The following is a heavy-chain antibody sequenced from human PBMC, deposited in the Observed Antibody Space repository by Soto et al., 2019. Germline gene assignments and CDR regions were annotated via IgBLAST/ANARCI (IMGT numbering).Heavy chain of an antibody. CDR2: IYPGDFDT. V-gene: IGHV5-51*01. CDR1: GYSFTSYW. Sequence: PGESLKISCKGSGYSFTSYWIGWVRQMPGKGLEWMGMIYPGDFDTRYSPSFQGEVTISADKSSSTAYLHWSSLKTSDTAIYYCSRGHLCSSGRQFSNRFRPWGQGTLVTVSS. J-gene: IGHJ5*02. D-gene: IGHD2-2*01. CDR3: SRGHLCSSGRQFSNRFRP.